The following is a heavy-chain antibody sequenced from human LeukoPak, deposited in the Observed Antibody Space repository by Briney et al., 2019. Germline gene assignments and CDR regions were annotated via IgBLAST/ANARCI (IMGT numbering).Heavy chain of an antibody. Sequence: GRSLRLSCAASGFTFSTYGMHWVRQAPGKGLEWVAVISYDGSNKYYADSVKARFTISRDNSKNTLYLQMNSLRAEDTAVYYCAKDTCSSTSCYTEYYFDYWGQGTLVTVSS. J-gene: IGHJ4*02. D-gene: IGHD2-2*02. CDR3: AKDTCSSTSCYTEYYFDY. CDR2: ISYDGSNK. CDR1: GFTFSTYG. V-gene: IGHV3-30*18.